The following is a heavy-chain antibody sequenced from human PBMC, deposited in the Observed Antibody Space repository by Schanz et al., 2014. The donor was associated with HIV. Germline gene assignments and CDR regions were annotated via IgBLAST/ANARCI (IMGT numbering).Heavy chain of an antibody. CDR1: GFSLINNA. V-gene: IGHV3-23*01. Sequence: EVQLLESGGDLVQPGGSLRLSCEVSGFSLINNATTWLRQAPGKGLEWVSDFRGGGDPYYADSVRGRFTFSRDDSKNTLILQMNSLRVEDTAVYYCGGHGGFSYWGQGTRVAVSP. D-gene: IGHD6-25*01. CDR2: FRGGGDP. J-gene: IGHJ4*02. CDR3: GGHGGFSY.